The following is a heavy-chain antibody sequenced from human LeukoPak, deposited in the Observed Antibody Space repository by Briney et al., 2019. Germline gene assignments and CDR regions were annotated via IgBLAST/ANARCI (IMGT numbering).Heavy chain of an antibody. J-gene: IGHJ4*02. CDR3: ARVDAGAYDY. Sequence: GGSLRLSCVASGFSFSRYWMSWVRQAPGKGLEWVSVIYSGGSTYYADSVKGRFTISRDNSKNTLYLQMNSLRAEDTAVYYCARVDAGAYDYWGQGTLVTVSS. D-gene: IGHD7-27*01. V-gene: IGHV3-53*01. CDR1: GFSFSRYW. CDR2: IYSGGST.